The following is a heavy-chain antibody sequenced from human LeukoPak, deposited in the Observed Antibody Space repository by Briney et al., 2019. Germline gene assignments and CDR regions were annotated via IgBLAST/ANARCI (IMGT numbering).Heavy chain of an antibody. CDR3: ARKVPGEAAALGDY. Sequence: GGSLRLSCAASGFTFGSYAMSWVRQAPGKGLEWVSVISGSGEIIWYADSVRGRFTISRDNSKNTLYLHMNSLRAEDTGMYYCARKVPGEAAALGDYWGQGTLVTVSS. CDR2: ISGSGEII. J-gene: IGHJ4*02. V-gene: IGHV3-23*01. D-gene: IGHD6-13*01. CDR1: GFTFGSYA.